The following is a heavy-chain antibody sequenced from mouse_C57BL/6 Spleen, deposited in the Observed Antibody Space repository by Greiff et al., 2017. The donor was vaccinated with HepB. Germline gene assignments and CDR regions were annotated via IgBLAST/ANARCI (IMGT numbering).Heavy chain of an antibody. V-gene: IGHV1-47*01. CDR1: GYTFTTYP. CDR2: FHPYNDDT. D-gene: IGHD2-3*01. CDR3: ARGGWLLRAMDY. J-gene: IGHJ4*01. Sequence: VQRVESGAELVKPGASVKMSCKASGYTFTTYPIEWMKQNHGKSLEWIGNFHPYNDDTKYNEKFKGKATLTVEKSSSTVYLELSRLTSDDSAVYYCARGGWLLRAMDYWGQGTSVTVSS.